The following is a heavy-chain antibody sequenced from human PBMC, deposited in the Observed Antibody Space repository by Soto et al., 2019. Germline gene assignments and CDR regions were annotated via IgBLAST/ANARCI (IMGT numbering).Heavy chain of an antibody. Sequence: QVQLVESGGGVVQPGRSLRLSCAASGFTFSSYGMHWVRQAPGKGLEWVAVIWYDGSNKYYADSVKGRFTISRDNSKNTLYLQMNSLRAEDKALYYCAREGTYCSGGSCYPHFDYWGQGTLVTVSS. J-gene: IGHJ4*02. D-gene: IGHD2-15*01. CDR3: AREGTYCSGGSCYPHFDY. V-gene: IGHV3-33*01. CDR2: IWYDGSNK. CDR1: GFTFSSYG.